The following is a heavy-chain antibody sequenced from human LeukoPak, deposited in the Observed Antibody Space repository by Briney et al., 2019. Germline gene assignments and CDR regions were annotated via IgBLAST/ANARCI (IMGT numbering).Heavy chain of an antibody. Sequence: SETLSLTCAVYGGSFSGYYWSWIRQPPGKGLEWIGEINHSGSTNYNPSLKSRVTISVDTSKNQFTLKLSSVTAADTAVYYCARSGDAFDIWGQGTMVTVSS. D-gene: IGHD3-10*01. V-gene: IGHV4-34*01. CDR3: ARSGDAFDI. CDR1: GGSFSGYY. CDR2: INHSGST. J-gene: IGHJ3*02.